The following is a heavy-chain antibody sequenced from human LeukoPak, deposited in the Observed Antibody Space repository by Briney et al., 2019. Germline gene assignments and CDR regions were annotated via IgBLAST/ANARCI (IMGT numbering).Heavy chain of an antibody. V-gene: IGHV3-7*01. D-gene: IGHD1/OR15-1a*01. CDR1: GFTFTTYW. J-gene: IGHJ4*02. CDR3: ARAPRTHTPFELDY. CDR2: IKQDGSEK. Sequence: GGSLRLSCAASGFTFTTYWMGWVRQAPGKGLEWVASIKQDGSEKYYVDSVKGRFTISRDNAENSLYLQMNSLRAEDTAVYYCARAPRTHTPFELDYWGQGTLVTVSS.